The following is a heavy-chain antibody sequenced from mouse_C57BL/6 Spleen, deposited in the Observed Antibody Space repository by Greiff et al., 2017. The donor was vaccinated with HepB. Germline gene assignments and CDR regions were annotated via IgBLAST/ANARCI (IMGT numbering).Heavy chain of an antibody. CDR2: IDPSDSYT. D-gene: IGHD1-1*01. CDR1: GYTFTSYW. J-gene: IGHJ2*01. CDR3: ARWVITTRDFDY. V-gene: IGHV1-59*01. Sequence: QVQLQQSGAELVRPGTSVKLSSKASGYTFTSYWMHWVKQRPGQGLEWIGVIDPSDSYTNYNQKFKGKATLTVDTSSSTAYMQLSSLTSEDSAVYYCARWVITTRDFDYWGQGTTLTVSS.